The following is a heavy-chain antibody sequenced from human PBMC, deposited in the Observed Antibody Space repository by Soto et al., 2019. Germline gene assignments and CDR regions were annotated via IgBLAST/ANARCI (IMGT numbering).Heavy chain of an antibody. CDR3: AREGGYSYGWMGYYGMDV. CDR2: IYYSGST. CDR1: CGSISSGDYY. V-gene: IGHV4-30-4*01. Sequence: SETLSLTCTVSCGSISSGDYYWSWIRQPPGKGLEWIGYIYYSGSTYYNPSLKSRVTISVDTSKNQFSLKLSSVTAADTAVYYCAREGGYSYGWMGYYGMDVWGQGTTVTVSS. J-gene: IGHJ6*02. D-gene: IGHD5-18*01.